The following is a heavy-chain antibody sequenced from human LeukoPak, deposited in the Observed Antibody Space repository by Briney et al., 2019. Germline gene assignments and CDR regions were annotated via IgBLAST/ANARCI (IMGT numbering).Heavy chain of an antibody. CDR2: INPSGGST. D-gene: IGHD6-13*01. V-gene: IGHV1-46*01. CDR3: ARAQHSSSWYGYYYGMDV. Sequence: ASVKVSCKASGYTFTSYYMHWVRQAPGQGLEWMGIINPSGGSTSYAQKFQGGVTMTRDTSTSTVYMELSSLRSEDTAVYYCARAQHSSSWYGYYYGMDVWGQGTTVTVSS. CDR1: GYTFTSYY. J-gene: IGHJ6*02.